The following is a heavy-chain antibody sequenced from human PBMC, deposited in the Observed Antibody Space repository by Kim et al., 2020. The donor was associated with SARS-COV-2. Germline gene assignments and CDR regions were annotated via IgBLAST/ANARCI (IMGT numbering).Heavy chain of an antibody. Sequence: SETLSLTCTVSGGSVSSGSHYWSWIRQPPGKGLEWIGHIYYSGSNNYNSSLQSRVTISVDTSKNQFSLKLRSVTAADTAVYYCARDSAAAGNDYYYYGMDVWGQGTTVTVSS. J-gene: IGHJ6*02. CDR3: ARDSAAAGNDYYYYGMDV. D-gene: IGHD6-13*01. V-gene: IGHV4-61*01. CDR2: IYYSGSN. CDR1: GGSVSSGSHY.